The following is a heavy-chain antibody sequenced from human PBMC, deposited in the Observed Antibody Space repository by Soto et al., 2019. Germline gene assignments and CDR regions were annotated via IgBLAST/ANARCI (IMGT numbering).Heavy chain of an antibody. CDR1: GFTFSSYW. J-gene: IGHJ6*03. D-gene: IGHD3-3*01. V-gene: IGHV3-74*01. Sequence: EVQLVESGGGLVQPGGSLRLSCAASGFTFSSYWMHWVRQAPGKGLVWVSRINSEGSSTSYADSVKGRFTISRDNAKNTLYLQMNSLRAEDTAVYYCARDRHYDFWSGYYPQYYYYYYYMDVWGKGTTVTVSS. CDR3: ARDRHYDFWSGYYPQYYYYYYYMDV. CDR2: INSEGSST.